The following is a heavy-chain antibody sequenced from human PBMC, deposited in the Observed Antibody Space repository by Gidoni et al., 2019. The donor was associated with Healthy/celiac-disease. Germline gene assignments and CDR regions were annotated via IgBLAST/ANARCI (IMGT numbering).Heavy chain of an antibody. CDR3: AAVSSITIFGVVMGNDAFDI. Sequence: QMQLVQSGPEVKKPGTSVKVSCKASGFTFTSSAMQWVRQARGQRLEWIGWIVVGSGNTNYAQKFQERVTITRDMSTSTAYMELSSLRSEDTAVYYCAAVSSITIFGVVMGNDAFDIWGQGTMVTVSS. D-gene: IGHD3-3*01. CDR1: GFTFTSSA. J-gene: IGHJ3*02. V-gene: IGHV1-58*02. CDR2: IVVGSGNT.